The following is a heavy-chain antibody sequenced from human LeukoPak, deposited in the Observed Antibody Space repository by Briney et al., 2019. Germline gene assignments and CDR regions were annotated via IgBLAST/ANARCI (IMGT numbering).Heavy chain of an antibody. Sequence: GESLKISCKGSGYSFTSYWIGWVRQMPGKGLEWMEIIYPGDSDTRYSPSFQGQVTISADKSISTAYLQWSSLKASDTAMYYCARHSPSNSGSYYGPVDYWGQGTLVTVSS. V-gene: IGHV5-51*01. CDR2: IYPGDSDT. J-gene: IGHJ4*02. CDR1: GYSFTSYW. CDR3: ARHSPSNSGSYYGPVDY. D-gene: IGHD1-26*01.